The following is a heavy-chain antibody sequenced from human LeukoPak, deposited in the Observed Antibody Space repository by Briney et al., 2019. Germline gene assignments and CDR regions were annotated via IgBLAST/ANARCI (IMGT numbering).Heavy chain of an antibody. Sequence: PGGSLRLSCAASGFTFSSYAMSWVRQAPGEGLEWVSYISSSGSTIYYADSVKGRFTISRDNAKNSLYLQMNSLRAEDTAVYYCARDHRTYYYDSSGYYRHHDAFDIWGQGTMVTVSS. V-gene: IGHV3-48*03. D-gene: IGHD3-22*01. J-gene: IGHJ3*02. CDR1: GFTFSSYA. CDR3: ARDHRTYYYDSSGYYRHHDAFDI. CDR2: ISSSGSTI.